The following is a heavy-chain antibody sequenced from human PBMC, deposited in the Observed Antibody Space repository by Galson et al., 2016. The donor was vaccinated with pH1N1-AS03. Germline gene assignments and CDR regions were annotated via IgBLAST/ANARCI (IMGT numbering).Heavy chain of an antibody. CDR3: ASLPSGWCRVNNCAELYYYGMDI. J-gene: IGHJ6*02. CDR1: GFTFTSYW. V-gene: IGHV3-7*03. Sequence: SLRLSCAASGFTFTSYWMTWVRQAPGKGLEWVATIKEDGTGGNYVDSVQGRFSISRDNAKNSVYLQMNSLRVEDTAVYYCASLPSGWCRVNNCAELYYYGMDIWGQGTTVTVSS. CDR2: IKEDGTGG. D-gene: IGHD2-8*02.